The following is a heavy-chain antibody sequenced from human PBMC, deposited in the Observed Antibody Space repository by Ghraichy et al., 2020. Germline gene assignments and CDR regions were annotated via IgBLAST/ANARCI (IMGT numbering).Heavy chain of an antibody. Sequence: SETLSLTCTVSGGSITSGNYWGWVRQPPGKALEWIGSVTYSGSTYYSPSFESRASISVDTSQMHFSLKLTSVTAADTAVYYCARRPSGVGFDHWGQGTPVTVSS. CDR3: ARRPSGVGFDH. V-gene: IGHV4-39*01. CDR1: GGSITSGNY. D-gene: IGHD3-3*01. CDR2: VTYSGST. J-gene: IGHJ4*02.